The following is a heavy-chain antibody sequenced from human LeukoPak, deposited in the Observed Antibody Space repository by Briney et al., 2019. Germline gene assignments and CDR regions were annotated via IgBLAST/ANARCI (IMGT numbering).Heavy chain of an antibody. J-gene: IGHJ4*02. CDR2: ISWNSGSI. V-gene: IGHV3-9*01. CDR1: GFTFDDYA. CDR3: AKGGAAGKFPADY. Sequence: GRSLRLSCAASGFTFDDYAMHWVRQAPGKGLEWVSGISWNSGSIGYADSVKGRFTISRDNAKYSLYLQMNSLRAEDTALYYCAKGGAAGKFPADYWGQGTLVTVSS. D-gene: IGHD6-13*01.